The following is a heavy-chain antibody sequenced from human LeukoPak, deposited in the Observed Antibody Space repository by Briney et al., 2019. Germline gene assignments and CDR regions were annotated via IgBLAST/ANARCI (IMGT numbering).Heavy chain of an antibody. V-gene: IGHV4-39*01. J-gene: IGHJ6*03. CDR1: GGSISSSSYY. Sequence: SETLSLTCTVSGGSISSSSYYWGWIRQPPGKGLEWIGSIYYSGSTYYNPSLKSRVTISVDTSKNQFSLKLSSVTAADTAVYYCARPGGENYYYYYMDVWGQGTTVTVSS. CDR2: IYYSGST. CDR3: ARPGGENYYYYYMDV. D-gene: IGHD3-10*01.